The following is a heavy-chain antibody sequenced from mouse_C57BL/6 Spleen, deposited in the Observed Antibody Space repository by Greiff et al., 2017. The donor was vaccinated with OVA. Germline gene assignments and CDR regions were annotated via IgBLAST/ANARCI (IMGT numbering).Heavy chain of an antibody. CDR2: IYPSDSET. V-gene: IGHV1-61*01. CDR3: ARSRDYGSSYGY. Sequence: VKLVESGAELVRPGSSVKLSCKASGYTFTSYWMDWVKQRPGQGLEWIGNIYPSDSETHYNQKFKDKATLTVDKSSSTAYMQLSSLTSEDSAVYYCARSRDYGSSYGYWGQGTTLTVSS. CDR1: GYTFTSYW. J-gene: IGHJ2*01. D-gene: IGHD1-1*01.